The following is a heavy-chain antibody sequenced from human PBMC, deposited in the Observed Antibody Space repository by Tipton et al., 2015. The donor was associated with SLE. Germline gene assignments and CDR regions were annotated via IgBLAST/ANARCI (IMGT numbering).Heavy chain of an antibody. CDR3: ARDMGGDGTFDI. CDR1: GGSISSSSYY. J-gene: IGHJ3*02. CDR2: IYYSGST. D-gene: IGHD3-10*01. V-gene: IGHV4-39*07. Sequence: TLSLTCTVSGGSISSSSYYWGWIRQPPGKGLEWIGSIYYSGSTYYNPSLKSRVTISVDKSKNQFSLKLSSVTAADTAVYYCARDMGGDGTFDIWGQGTMVTVSS.